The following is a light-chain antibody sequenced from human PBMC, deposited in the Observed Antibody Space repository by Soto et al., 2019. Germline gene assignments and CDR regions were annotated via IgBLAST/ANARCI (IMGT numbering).Light chain of an antibody. CDR2: EGS. CDR1: SSDVGAHKF. V-gene: IGLV2-14*01. CDR3: SSRTTNTTVV. Sequence: QSVLTQPASVSGSPGQSITISCTGTSSDVGAHKFVSWFQQHPGKAPKLIMYEGSYRPSGVSNSFSGSKSGNTASLTILGLRSEDEADYYCSSRTTNTTVVFGGGTKLTVL. J-gene: IGLJ2*01.